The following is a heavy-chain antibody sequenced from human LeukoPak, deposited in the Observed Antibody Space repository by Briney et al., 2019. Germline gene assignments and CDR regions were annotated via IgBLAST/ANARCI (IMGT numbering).Heavy chain of an antibody. J-gene: IGHJ4*02. D-gene: IGHD6-6*01. Sequence: SVKVSCKASGGTFSSYAISWVRQAPGQGLEWMGGIIPIFGTANYAQKFQGRVTITADESTSTAYMELSSLRSEDTAVYYCARARPSIAAADYWGQGTLVTVSS. CDR1: GGTFSSYA. CDR2: IIPIFGTA. CDR3: ARARPSIAAADY. V-gene: IGHV1-69*13.